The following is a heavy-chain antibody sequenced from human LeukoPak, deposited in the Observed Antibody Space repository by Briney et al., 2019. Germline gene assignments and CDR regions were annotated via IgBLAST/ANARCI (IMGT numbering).Heavy chain of an antibody. CDR3: AYSSGWHCPDY. J-gene: IGHJ4*02. V-gene: IGHV1-46*01. CDR1: GYTFTSYY. Sequence: VASVKVSCKASGYTFTSYYMHWVRQAPGQGLEWMGIINPSGGSTSYAQKFQGRVTMTRDTSTSTVYMELSSLRSEDTAVYYCAYSSGWHCPDYWGQGTLVTVSS. CDR2: INPSGGST. D-gene: IGHD6-19*01.